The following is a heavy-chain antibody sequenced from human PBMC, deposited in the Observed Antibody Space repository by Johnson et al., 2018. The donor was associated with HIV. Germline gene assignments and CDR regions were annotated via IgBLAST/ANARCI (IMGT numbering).Heavy chain of an antibody. Sequence: QVQLVESRGGVVQPGRSLRLSCAASGFTFSTYGMHWVRQAPGKGLEWVAVIWYDGSKKYYADSVKGRFTISRDNSKNTLYLQMNSLRAEDTAVYYCARAKFNDYDSSGPDGHDAFDIWGQGTMVTVSS. D-gene: IGHD3-22*01. J-gene: IGHJ3*02. V-gene: IGHV3-33*01. CDR2: IWYDGSKK. CDR3: ARAKFNDYDSSGPDGHDAFDI. CDR1: GFTFSTYG.